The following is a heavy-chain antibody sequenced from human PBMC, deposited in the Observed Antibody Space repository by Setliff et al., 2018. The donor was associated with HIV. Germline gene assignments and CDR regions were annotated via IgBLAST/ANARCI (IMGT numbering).Heavy chain of an antibody. D-gene: IGHD3-16*01. J-gene: IGHJ6*02. CDR1: GFTFSNYW. CDR2: INNAGGVT. CDR3: VRGKRYAYTSGGLDV. V-gene: IGHV3-74*01. Sequence: GGSLRLSCTASGFTFSNYWMHWVRQGPGKGLVWVSRINNAGGVTTYADSVRGRFTISRDDAKNTLYLQMNSLGVEDTAIYFCVRGKRYAYTSGGLDVWGQGTTVTVSS.